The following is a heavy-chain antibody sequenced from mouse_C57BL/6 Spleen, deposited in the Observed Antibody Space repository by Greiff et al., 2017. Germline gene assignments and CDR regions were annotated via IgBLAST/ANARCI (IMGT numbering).Heavy chain of an antibody. J-gene: IGHJ2*01. D-gene: IGHD2-14*01. CDR3: ARDVGTNYFDY. Sequence: DVKLVESEGGLVQPGSSMKLSCTASGFTFSDYYMAWVRQVPEKGLEWVANINYDGSSTYYLDSLKSRFIISRDNAKNILYLQMSRLKSEDTATYYCARDVGTNYFDYWGQGTTLTVSS. V-gene: IGHV5-16*01. CDR2: INYDGSST. CDR1: GFTFSDYY.